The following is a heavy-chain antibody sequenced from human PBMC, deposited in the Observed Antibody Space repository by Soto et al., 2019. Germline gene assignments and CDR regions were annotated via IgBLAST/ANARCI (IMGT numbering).Heavy chain of an antibody. CDR1: GGSISGSSYY. CDR2: VHYSGST. CDR3: ASFSGATYGDYGGGIKY. D-gene: IGHD4-17*01. J-gene: IGHJ4*02. Sequence: SETLSLSCTVSGGSISGSSYYWGWIRQPPGKGLECIGSVHYSGSTDYNPSLKSRVTISVDTSKNQFSLKLSSVTAADTAVYFCASFSGATYGDYGGGIKYWGQGTLVTVSS. V-gene: IGHV4-39*01.